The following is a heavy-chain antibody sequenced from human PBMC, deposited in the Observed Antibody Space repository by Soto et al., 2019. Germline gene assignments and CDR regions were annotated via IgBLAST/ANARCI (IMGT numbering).Heavy chain of an antibody. CDR2: IYYSGST. Sequence: QVQLQESGPGLVKPSQTLSLTCTVSGGSISSGGYYWSWIRQHPGKGLEWIGYIYYSGSTYYNPSLKRRVTISVDTSKNQFSLKLSSVTAADTAVYYCARDLTGQPLSRGFDPWGQGTLVTVSS. CDR3: ARDLTGQPLSRGFDP. D-gene: IGHD2-2*01. V-gene: IGHV4-31*03. J-gene: IGHJ5*02. CDR1: GGSISSGGYY.